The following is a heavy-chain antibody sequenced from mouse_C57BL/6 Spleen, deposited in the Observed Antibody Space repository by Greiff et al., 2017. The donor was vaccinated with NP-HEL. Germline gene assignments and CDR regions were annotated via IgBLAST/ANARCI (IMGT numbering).Heavy chain of an antibody. J-gene: IGHJ2*01. CDR2: IDPENGDT. Sequence: VQLQQSGAELVRPGASVKLSCTASGFNIKDDYMHWVKQRPEQGLEWIGRIDPENGDTEYASKFQGKATITADTSSNTAYLQLSSLTSEDTAVYYCTTGYYGSSSDYWGQGTTLTVSS. D-gene: IGHD1-1*01. CDR1: GFNIKDDY. CDR3: TTGYYGSSSDY. V-gene: IGHV14-4*01.